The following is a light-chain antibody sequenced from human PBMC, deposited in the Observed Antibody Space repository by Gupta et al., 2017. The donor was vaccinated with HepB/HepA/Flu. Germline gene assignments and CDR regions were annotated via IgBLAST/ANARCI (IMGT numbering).Light chain of an antibody. V-gene: IGKV4-1*01. Sequence: DIVMTQSPDSLAVSLGERATINCKSSQSVLYSSNNKNYLAWYQQKPGQPPKLLIYWASTRESGVPDRFSGSGSGTDFTLTISILHAEDVALYYCQQYDSTSWTFGQGTKVEIK. CDR2: WAS. CDR3: QQYDSTSWT. CDR1: QSVLYSSNNKNY. J-gene: IGKJ1*01.